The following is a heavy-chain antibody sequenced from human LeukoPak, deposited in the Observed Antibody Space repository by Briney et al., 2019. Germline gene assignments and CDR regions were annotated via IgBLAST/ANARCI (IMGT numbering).Heavy chain of an antibody. D-gene: IGHD6-19*01. CDR1: GYTFTSYD. CDR2: MNPNSGNT. CDR3: ARARGSGSYYYYMDV. J-gene: IGHJ6*03. V-gene: IGHV1-8*03. Sequence: ASVKVSCKASGYTFTSYDINWVRQATGQGLEWMGWMNPNSGNTGYAQKFQGRVTITRNTSISTAYMELSSLRSEGTAVYYCARARGSGSYYYYMDVWGKGTTVTVSS.